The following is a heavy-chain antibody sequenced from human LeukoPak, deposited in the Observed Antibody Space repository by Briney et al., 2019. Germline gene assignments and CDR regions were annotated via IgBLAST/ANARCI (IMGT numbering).Heavy chain of an antibody. Sequence: SQTLSLTCAISGDSVSSNSAARNWIRPSPSRGLEWLGRTYYRSKWYNDYAESVKSRINIKPDTSKNQFSLQLNSVTPEDTAVYYCARDQAGLDYWGQGTLVTVSS. D-gene: IGHD6-13*01. CDR3: ARDQAGLDY. V-gene: IGHV6-1*01. J-gene: IGHJ4*02. CDR2: TYYRSKWYN. CDR1: GDSVSSNSAA.